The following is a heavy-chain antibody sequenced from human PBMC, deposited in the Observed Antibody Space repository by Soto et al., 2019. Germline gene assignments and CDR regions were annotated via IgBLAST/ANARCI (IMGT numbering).Heavy chain of an antibody. Sequence: PXETLSLTCPVSGFTITDYYWSWIRQAPGKGLEWIGYISDSGNTIYNPSLRGRVTMSLATSKRQLSLQLPSVTAADTAIYYCARGGDIQIWWAFDFWGQGAMVTVSS. J-gene: IGHJ4*02. V-gene: IGHV4-59*01. CDR3: ARGGDIQIWWAFDF. CDR2: ISDSGNT. CDR1: GFTITDYY. D-gene: IGHD2-15*01.